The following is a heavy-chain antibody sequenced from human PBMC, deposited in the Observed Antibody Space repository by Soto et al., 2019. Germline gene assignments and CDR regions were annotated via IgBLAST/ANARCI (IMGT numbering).Heavy chain of an antibody. CDR1: GFTFSDHY. J-gene: IGHJ4*02. D-gene: IGHD2-2*01. CDR2: TRNKANSYTT. CDR3: VRGQVVGPYYFDY. V-gene: IGHV3-72*01. Sequence: PGGSLRLSCAASGFTFSDHYMDWVRQAPGKGLEWVGRTRNKANSYTTEYAASVKGRFTISRDDSKNSLYLQMNSLKTEDTAVYYCVRGQVVGPYYFDYWGQGTRVTVS.